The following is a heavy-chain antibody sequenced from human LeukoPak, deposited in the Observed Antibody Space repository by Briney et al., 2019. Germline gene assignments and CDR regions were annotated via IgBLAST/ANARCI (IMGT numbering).Heavy chain of an antibody. CDR3: VRDPGDNGGSWGAFDI. CDR2: ISAYNGNT. Sequence: GASVKVSCKASGYTFTSYGISWVRQAPGQGLEWMGWISAYNGNTNYAQKLQGRVTMTTDTSTSTAYMELRSLRSDDTAMYYCVRDPGDNGGSWGAFDIWGQGTMVSVSS. V-gene: IGHV1-18*01. J-gene: IGHJ3*02. CDR1: GYTFTSYG. D-gene: IGHD2-15*01.